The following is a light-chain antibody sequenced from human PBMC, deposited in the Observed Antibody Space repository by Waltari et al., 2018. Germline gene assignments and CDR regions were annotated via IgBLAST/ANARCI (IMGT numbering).Light chain of an antibody. J-gene: IGKJ2*01. CDR2: KAS. Sequence: DIQMTQSPSSLSASVGDRVTITCRGSQSISNWLAWYQQKPGKAPILLIYKASNLKSGVPSRFRDSGSGTQFTLSISSLQPGDFATYYCQQYNTYSSFGQGTKLEIK. CDR3: QQYNTYSS. V-gene: IGKV1-5*03. CDR1: QSISNW.